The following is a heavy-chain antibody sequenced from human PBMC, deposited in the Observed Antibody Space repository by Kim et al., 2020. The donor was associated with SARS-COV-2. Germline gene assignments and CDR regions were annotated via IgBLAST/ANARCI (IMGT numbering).Heavy chain of an antibody. D-gene: IGHD3-22*01. Sequence: SETLSLTCTVSGGSISSSSYYWGWIRQPPGKGLEWIGSIYYSGSTYYNPSLKSRVTISVDTSKNQFSLKLSSVTAADTAVYYCARLDSSGSWGQGTLVTVSS. J-gene: IGHJ5*02. CDR1: GGSISSSSYY. CDR2: IYYSGST. CDR3: ARLDSSGS. V-gene: IGHV4-39*01.